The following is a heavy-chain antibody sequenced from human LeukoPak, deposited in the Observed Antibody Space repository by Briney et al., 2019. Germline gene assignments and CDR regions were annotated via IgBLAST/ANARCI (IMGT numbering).Heavy chain of an antibody. CDR3: AREGVAAAATFDY. D-gene: IGHD6-13*01. CDR1: GFTFSSYW. Sequence: GGSLRLSCAASGFTFSSYWMHWVRQAPGKGLVWVSRINSDGSSTSYADSVKGRFTISRDNAKNSLYLQMNSLRAEDTAVYYCAREGVAAAATFDYWGQGTLVTVSS. CDR2: INSDGSST. J-gene: IGHJ4*02. V-gene: IGHV3-74*01.